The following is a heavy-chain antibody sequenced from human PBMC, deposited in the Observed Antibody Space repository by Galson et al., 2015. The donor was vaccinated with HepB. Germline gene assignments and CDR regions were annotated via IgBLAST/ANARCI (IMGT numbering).Heavy chain of an antibody. CDR3: ARLWGIAGDTTFWFNL. V-gene: IGHV5-51*03. CDR2: IFPADSHT. CDR1: GYNFGGSW. J-gene: IGHJ4*02. Sequence: QSGAEVKKPGEPLKIPCRGSGYNFGGSWIAWVRQGPGPGLQWMGIIFPADSHTRYNPSIRDEVTISVDKSINTVYLQWSSLEASDTAVYYCARLWGIAGDTTFWFNLWGQGTLVRVSS. D-gene: IGHD7-27*01.